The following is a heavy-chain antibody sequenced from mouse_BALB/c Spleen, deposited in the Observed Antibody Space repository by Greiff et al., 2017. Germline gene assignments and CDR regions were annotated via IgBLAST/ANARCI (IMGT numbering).Heavy chain of an antibody. D-gene: IGHD1-1*01. CDR1: GFSLTGYG. Sequence: VMLVESGPGLVAPSQSLSITCTVSGFSLTGYGVNWVRQPPGKGLEWLGMIWGDGSTDYTSALKSRLSISKDNSKSQVFLKKNSQQTDDTARYYCARDGYYGSGYACAYGGQGTLVTVSA. CDR2: IWGDGST. V-gene: IGHV2-6-7*01. CDR3: ARDGYYGSGYACAY. J-gene: IGHJ3*01.